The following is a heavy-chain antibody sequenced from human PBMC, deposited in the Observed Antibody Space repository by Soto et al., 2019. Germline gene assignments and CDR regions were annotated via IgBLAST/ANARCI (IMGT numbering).Heavy chain of an antibody. CDR3: TRDYYDSSGTEI. D-gene: IGHD3-22*01. Sequence: PSETLSLTCTVSGGSISSGDYYWSWIRQPPGKGLEWIGYIYYSGSTYYDPSLKSRVTISVDTSKNQFSLKLSSVTAADTAVYYCTRDYYDSSGTEIWGQGTLVTVSS. CDR2: IYYSGST. J-gene: IGHJ4*02. V-gene: IGHV4-30-4*01. CDR1: GGSISSGDYY.